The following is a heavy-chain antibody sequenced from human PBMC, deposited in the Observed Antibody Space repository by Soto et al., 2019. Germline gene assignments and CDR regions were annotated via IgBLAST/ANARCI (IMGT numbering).Heavy chain of an antibody. D-gene: IGHD3-9*01. V-gene: IGHV1-8*01. CDR2: MNPRSGNT. Sequence: ASVKVSFKASGYTFTSWDVYWVRQAAGQGLEWRGYMNPRSGNTGYEQKFQGRVTMTRDTSISTAYLQRGSLKASDTAMYYCVRPDSTGYYSHWGQRTPVTVSS. CDR3: VRPDSTGYYSH. CDR1: GYTFTSWD. J-gene: IGHJ4*02.